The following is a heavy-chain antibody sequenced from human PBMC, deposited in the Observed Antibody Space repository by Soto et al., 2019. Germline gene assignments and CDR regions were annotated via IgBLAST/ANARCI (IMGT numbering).Heavy chain of an antibody. CDR1: GITFSSYA. CDR3: AKRPLNWGRWYFDL. CDR2: ISDSGSFT. J-gene: IGHJ2*01. D-gene: IGHD7-27*01. V-gene: IGHV3-23*01. Sequence: EVQLLESGGGLVQPGGSLRLSCAASGITFSSYAMTWVRQAPGKGLEWVSVISDSGSFTFYADAVKGRFTISRDNSGGTLYLQMNSLRAEDTAIYYCAKRPLNWGRWYFDLWGRGTLVTVSS.